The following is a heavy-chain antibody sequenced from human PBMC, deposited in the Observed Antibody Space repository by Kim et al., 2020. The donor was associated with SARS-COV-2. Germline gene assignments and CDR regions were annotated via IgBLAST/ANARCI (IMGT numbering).Heavy chain of an antibody. D-gene: IGHD1-7*01. CDR1: GYTFPNHA. Sequence: ASVKVSCKASGYTFPNHAINWVRQAPGQGLEWMGWINTNTGNPTYAQGFTGRFVFSLGTSVTTAYLQISSLKAEDSAVYYCARATGITGNTNFDYWGQGTLVTVSS. CDR2: INTNTGNP. J-gene: IGHJ4*02. V-gene: IGHV7-4-1*02. CDR3: ARATGITGNTNFDY.